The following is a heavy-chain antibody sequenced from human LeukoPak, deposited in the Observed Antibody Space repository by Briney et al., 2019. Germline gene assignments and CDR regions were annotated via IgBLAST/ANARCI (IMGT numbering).Heavy chain of an antibody. CDR2: ISSRGSAI. CDR3: ARGGHDPGIPFDI. Sequence: PGGSLRLSCAASGFTFSSYEMNWVRQAPGKGLEWVSYISSRGSAIYSADSVKGRFTISRDNAKNSLYLQMNSLRADDTAVYYCARGGHDPGIPFDIWGQGTMVTVSS. CDR1: GFTFSSYE. D-gene: IGHD1-1*01. V-gene: IGHV3-48*03. J-gene: IGHJ3*02.